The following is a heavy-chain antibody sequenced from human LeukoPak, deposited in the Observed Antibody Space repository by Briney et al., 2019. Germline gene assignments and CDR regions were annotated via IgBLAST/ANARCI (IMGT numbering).Heavy chain of an antibody. Sequence: GGSLRLSCAASGFTFSSYGMHWVRQAPGKGLEWVAVIWYDGSNKYYADSVKGRFTISRDNSKNTLYLQMNSLRAEDTAVYYCARDLRQDYYDSSGYYYPVDAFDIWGQGTMVTVSS. V-gene: IGHV3-33*01. J-gene: IGHJ3*02. CDR2: IWYDGSNK. CDR3: ARDLRQDYYDSSGYYYPVDAFDI. CDR1: GFTFSSYG. D-gene: IGHD3-22*01.